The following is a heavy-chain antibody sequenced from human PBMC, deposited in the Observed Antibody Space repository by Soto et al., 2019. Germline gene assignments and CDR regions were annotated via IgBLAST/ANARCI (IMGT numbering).Heavy chain of an antibody. CDR3: ARDGGVAATLANYFDY. Sequence: GGSLRLSCAASGFTFNSYSMNWVRQAPGKGLEWVSSMSRSSRYIYYADSVKGRFTISRDNAKNSVYLQMNSLRAEDTAVYYCARDGGVAATLANYFDYWGQGTLVTVSS. D-gene: IGHD2-15*01. CDR2: MSRSSRYI. J-gene: IGHJ4*02. V-gene: IGHV3-21*01. CDR1: GFTFNSYS.